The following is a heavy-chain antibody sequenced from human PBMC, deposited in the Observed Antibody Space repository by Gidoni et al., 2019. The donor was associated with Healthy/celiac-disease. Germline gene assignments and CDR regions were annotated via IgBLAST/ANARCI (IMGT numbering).Heavy chain of an antibody. Sequence: QVPLVESGGGVVQPGRSVRLAWAASGSTFSSYAMHWVRQAPGKGLEWVAVISYDGSNKYYADSVKGRFTISRDNSKNTLYLQMNSLRAEDTAVYYCARGVDSSSWYGYYFDYWGQGTLVTVSS. CDR1: GSTFSSYA. CDR2: ISYDGSNK. D-gene: IGHD6-13*01. V-gene: IGHV3-30*04. J-gene: IGHJ4*02. CDR3: ARGVDSSSWYGYYFDY.